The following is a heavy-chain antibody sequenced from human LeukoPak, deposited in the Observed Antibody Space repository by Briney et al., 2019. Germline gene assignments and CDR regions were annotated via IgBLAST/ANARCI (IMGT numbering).Heavy chain of an antibody. D-gene: IGHD3-10*01. CDR3: AKTMIRGVYSYYAMDV. V-gene: IGHV3-9*01. CDR2: ISWGSGSI. CDR1: GFTFDDYG. J-gene: IGHJ6*02. Sequence: PGRSLRLSCVASGFTFDDYGMHWVRQAPGKGLEWVSGISWGSGSIVYAASVKGRFTISRDNAKNSLYLQMNSLRAEDTALYFCAKTMIRGVYSYYAMDVWGQGTTVTVSS.